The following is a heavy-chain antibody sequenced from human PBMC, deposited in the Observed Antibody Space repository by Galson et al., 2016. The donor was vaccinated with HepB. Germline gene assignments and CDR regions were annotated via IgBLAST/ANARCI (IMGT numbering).Heavy chain of an antibody. Sequence: SLRLSCAASGFTFNDYYMSWIRQAPGKGLEWLSYISNSGNTIYYAESLKGRLTISRDNAKNSLYLQIDSLRAEDTAVYYCARDSPYFDSSHYVNYFDHWGQGILVTVSS. D-gene: IGHD3-22*01. J-gene: IGHJ4*02. CDR2: ISNSGNTI. CDR1: GFTFNDYY. CDR3: ARDSPYFDSSHYVNYFDH. V-gene: IGHV3-11*01.